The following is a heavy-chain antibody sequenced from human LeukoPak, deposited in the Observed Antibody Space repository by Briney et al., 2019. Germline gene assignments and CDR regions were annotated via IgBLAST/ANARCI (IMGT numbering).Heavy chain of an antibody. V-gene: IGHV3-48*01. J-gene: IGHJ4*02. D-gene: IGHD3-3*01. CDR1: GFTFSSYG. Sequence: GGSLRLSCVASGFTFSSYGMNWVRQAPGKGLEWISFISSSSGAIYYADSVKGRFTISRDNAKNSVYLQVNSLRVEDTAVYSCAKGREPHDFWSGYHDYWGQGILVTVSS. CDR2: ISSSSGAI. CDR3: AKGREPHDFWSGYHDY.